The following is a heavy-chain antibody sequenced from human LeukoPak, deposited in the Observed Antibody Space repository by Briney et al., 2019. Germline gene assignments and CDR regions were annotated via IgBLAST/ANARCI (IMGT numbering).Heavy chain of an antibody. Sequence: HPGGSLRLSCAASGFTFSSYSMNWVRQAPGKGVEWVSYISSSSSTIYYADPVKGRFTISRDNAKNSLYLQMNSLRAEDTAVYYCARAEMGDFWSGYYRYYFDYWGQGTLVTVSS. D-gene: IGHD3-3*01. J-gene: IGHJ4*02. CDR3: ARAEMGDFWSGYYRYYFDY. CDR1: GFTFSSYS. CDR2: ISSSSSTI. V-gene: IGHV3-48*01.